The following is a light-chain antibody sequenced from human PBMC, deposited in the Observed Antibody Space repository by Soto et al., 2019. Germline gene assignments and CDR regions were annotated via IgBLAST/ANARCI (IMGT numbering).Light chain of an antibody. Sequence: IVLTPSQGTLSLSPGERATRACRASQSVSSSYLAWYQQKPGQAPRLLIYGASSRDTGIPDRFSGSGSGTAFTLTISRLEPEGFAVYYLQQYDSSPLTFGGGTKVEIK. J-gene: IGKJ4*01. V-gene: IGKV3-20*01. CDR3: QQYDSSPLT. CDR1: QSVSSSY. CDR2: GAS.